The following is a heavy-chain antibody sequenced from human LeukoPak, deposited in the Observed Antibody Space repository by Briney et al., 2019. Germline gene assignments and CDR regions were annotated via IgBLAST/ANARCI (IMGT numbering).Heavy chain of an antibody. J-gene: IGHJ4*01. Sequence: QPGGSLRLSCTASGFTLRNYWMHWVRQVPGKRLVLVSRISGDGSVTNYADSVQGRFTISRDNAKNILYLQINSLRSEDTAVYYCARYSSSSGGAAYYLDYWGHGTLVTVSS. CDR2: ISGDGSVT. CDR1: GFTLRNYW. CDR3: ARYSSSSGGAAYYLDY. D-gene: IGHD6-6*01. V-gene: IGHV3-74*01.